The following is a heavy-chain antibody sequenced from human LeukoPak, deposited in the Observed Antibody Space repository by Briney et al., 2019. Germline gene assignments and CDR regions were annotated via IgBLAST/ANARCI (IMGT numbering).Heavy chain of an antibody. V-gene: IGHV4-59*08. J-gene: IGHJ5*02. Sequence: SETLSLTCTVSGGSLRSYYWSWIRQPPGKGLEWIGFIYHSGSTDYNPSLKSRDTISVDTSKNQFSLKLSSVTAADTAVYYCARTNYYGSGSYYPDLWGQGTLVTVSS. CDR3: ARTNYYGSGSYYPDL. D-gene: IGHD3-10*01. CDR2: IYHSGST. CDR1: GGSLRSYY.